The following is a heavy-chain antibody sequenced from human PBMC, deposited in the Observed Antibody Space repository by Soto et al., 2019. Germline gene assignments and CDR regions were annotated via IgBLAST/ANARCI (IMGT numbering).Heavy chain of an antibody. Sequence: ASVKVSCKASGYTFTNYGISWVRQAPAQGLECMGWISGYNGDTNYAQKFQGRVTMTTDTSTSTAYMELRSLRSDDTAVYYWARDRGGLSPGLNNGLDVCDQETRVTVSS. J-gene: IGHJ6*02. CDR3: ARDRGGLSPGLNNGLDV. V-gene: IGHV1-18*04. CDR1: GYTFTNYG. D-gene: IGHD3-16*01. CDR2: ISGYNGDT.